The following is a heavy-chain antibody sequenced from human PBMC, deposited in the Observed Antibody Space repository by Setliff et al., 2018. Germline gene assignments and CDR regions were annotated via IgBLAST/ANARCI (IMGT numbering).Heavy chain of an antibody. J-gene: IGHJ3*02. Sequence: PSETLSLTCTVSGGSISSGDYYWSWIRQPPGKGLEWIGYIYYSGSTYYNPSLKSRVTISVDTSKNQSSLKLSSVTAADTAVYYCARKLRYFDWLAQDDAFDIWGQGTMVTVSS. D-gene: IGHD3-9*01. V-gene: IGHV4-30-4*08. CDR1: GGSISSGDYY. CDR2: IYYSGST. CDR3: ARKLRYFDWLAQDDAFDI.